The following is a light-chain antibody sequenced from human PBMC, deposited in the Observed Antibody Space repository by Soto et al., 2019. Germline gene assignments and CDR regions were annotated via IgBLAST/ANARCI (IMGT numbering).Light chain of an antibody. CDR1: QTISSTY. CDR2: GAS. Sequence: EIVLTQSPGTLSLFPGERATLSCRASQTISSTYLAWYQQKPGQAPRLIIYGASSRATGIPDRFSGSGSGTDFTLTISRLEPEDFAVYYCQQYGSSRTFGQGTKVEIK. J-gene: IGKJ1*01. CDR3: QQYGSSRT. V-gene: IGKV3-20*01.